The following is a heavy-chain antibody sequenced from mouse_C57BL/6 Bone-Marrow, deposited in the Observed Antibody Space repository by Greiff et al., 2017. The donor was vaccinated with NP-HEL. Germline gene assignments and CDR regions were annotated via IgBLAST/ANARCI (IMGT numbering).Heavy chain of an antibody. J-gene: IGHJ4*01. Sequence: QVQLQQSGAELARPGASVKLSCKASGYTFTSYGISWVKQRTGQGLEWIGEIYPRSGNPYYNEKFKGKATLTADKSSSTAYMELRSLTSEDSAVYFCASVLWLRRGDYWGQGTSVTVSS. D-gene: IGHD2-2*01. CDR2: IYPRSGNP. CDR1: GYTFTSYG. V-gene: IGHV1-81*01. CDR3: ASVLWLRRGDY.